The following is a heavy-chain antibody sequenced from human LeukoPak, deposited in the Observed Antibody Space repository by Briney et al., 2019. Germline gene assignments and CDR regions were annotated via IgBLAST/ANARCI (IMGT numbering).Heavy chain of an antibody. J-gene: IGHJ4*02. CDR2: ISGSGVTT. D-gene: IGHD4-17*01. CDR3: AKGATTRSTVITYYFDN. Sequence: GGSLRLSCAASGFTFSTYAMSWVRQAPGKGLEWVSGISGSGVTTYYTDSVKGRFSISRDNAKNTLYLQIDTMRAEDTAVYYCAKGATTRSTVITYYFDNWGQGTLVTVSS. CDR1: GFTFSTYA. V-gene: IGHV3-23*01.